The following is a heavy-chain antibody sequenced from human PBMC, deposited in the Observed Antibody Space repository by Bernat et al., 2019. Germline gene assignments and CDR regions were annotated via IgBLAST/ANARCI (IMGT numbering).Heavy chain of an antibody. CDR3: ARYWSGYLPDY. J-gene: IGHJ4*02. V-gene: IGHV3-11*06. CDR2: ISGGSDYT. D-gene: IGHD3-3*01. Sequence: QVQLVESGGGLVKPGGSLRLSCVASGFIFSDYSMSWIRQTPGKGLEWISCISGGSDYTNYEDSVKGRFTISRDNAKNSLYLQMNSLGAEDTAVYYCARYWSGYLPDYWGQGTLVTVSS. CDR1: GFIFSDYS.